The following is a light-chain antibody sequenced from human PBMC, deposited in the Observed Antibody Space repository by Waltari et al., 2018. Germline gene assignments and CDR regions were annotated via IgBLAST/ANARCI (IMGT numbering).Light chain of an antibody. CDR3: VLYIGSGLWV. J-gene: IGLJ3*02. CDR1: SGSVSTAKY. V-gene: IGLV8-61*01. Sequence: QTVVTQEPSFSVSPGGTVTLTCGLNSGSVSTAKYPSWYQQTPGQAPRTLISSTDTRYFGVPDRFSGSILGNKAALTITGAQADDESDYYCVLYIGSGLWVFGGGTKLTVL. CDR2: STD.